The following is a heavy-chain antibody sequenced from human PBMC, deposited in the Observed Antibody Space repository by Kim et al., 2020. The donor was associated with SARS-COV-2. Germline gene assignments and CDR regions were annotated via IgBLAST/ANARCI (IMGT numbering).Heavy chain of an antibody. CDR1: GFTFSSYG. CDR2: IWYDGSNK. Sequence: GGSLRLSCAASGFTFSSYGMHWVRQAPGKGLEWVAVIWYDGSNKYYADSVKGRFTISRDNSKNTLYLQMNSLRAEDTAVYYCAKDETYYYDSGRWGAPDYWGQGTLVTVSS. D-gene: IGHD3-22*01. J-gene: IGHJ4*02. CDR3: AKDETYYYDSGRWGAPDY. V-gene: IGHV3-33*06.